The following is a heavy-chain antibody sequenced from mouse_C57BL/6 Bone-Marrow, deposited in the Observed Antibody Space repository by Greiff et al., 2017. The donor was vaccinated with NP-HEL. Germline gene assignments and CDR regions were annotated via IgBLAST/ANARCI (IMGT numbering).Heavy chain of an antibody. CDR3: ARRMVTLFDY. Sequence: EVMLVESGGDLVKPGGSLKLFCAASGFTFSSYGMSWVRQTPDKRLEWVATISSGGSYTYYPDSVKGRFTISRDNAKNTLYLQMSSLKSEDTAMYYCARRMVTLFDYWGQGTTLTVSS. D-gene: IGHD2-3*01. J-gene: IGHJ2*01. CDR2: ISSGGSYT. V-gene: IGHV5-6*02. CDR1: GFTFSSYG.